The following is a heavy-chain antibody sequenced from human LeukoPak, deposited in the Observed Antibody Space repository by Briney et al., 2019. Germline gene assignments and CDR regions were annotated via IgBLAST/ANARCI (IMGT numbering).Heavy chain of an antibody. CDR1: GFTFGNNA. J-gene: IGHJ3*02. D-gene: IGHD2-2*01. V-gene: IGHV3-23*01. CDR3: AVLYCSSTSCYAEEAFDI. Sequence: TGGSLRLSCAASGFTFGNNAMHWVRQAPGKGLEWVSSISGGGGETFYVDSVKGRFIISRDNSKNTLYLQMNSLRAEDTAVYYCAVLYCSSTSCYAEEAFDIWGQGTMVNVSS. CDR2: ISGGGGET.